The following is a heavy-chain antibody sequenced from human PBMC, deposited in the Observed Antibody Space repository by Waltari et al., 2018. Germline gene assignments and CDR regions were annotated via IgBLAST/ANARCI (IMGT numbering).Heavy chain of an antibody. V-gene: IGHV7-4-1*02. Sequence: QVQLVQSGSELKKPGASVKVSCKASGYIFTNYAMHWVRQAPGKGLEWMGWIDTKAWEPTYAQGFRGRFVFSLDTSISTASMQISSLKAEDTAVYYCARGIQLWGRGSWYFDNWGQGTLVTVSS. D-gene: IGHD3-16*01. CDR2: IDTKAWEP. J-gene: IGHJ4*02. CDR3: ARGIQLWGRGSWYFDN. CDR1: GYIFTNYA.